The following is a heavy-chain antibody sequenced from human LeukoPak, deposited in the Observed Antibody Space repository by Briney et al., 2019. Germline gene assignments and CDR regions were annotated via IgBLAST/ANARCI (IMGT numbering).Heavy chain of an antibody. V-gene: IGHV1-69*04. CDR1: RGTFSSYA. CDR3: AGETRPEPDAFDI. D-gene: IGHD1-14*01. J-gene: IGHJ3*02. Sequence: TVKVSCKASRGTFSSYAISWVQQAPRQGLEWMGRIIPILGIAKYAQKFQGRVTITADKCTSTAYMELSSLRSEDTAVYYCAGETRPEPDAFDIWGQGRMVTVSS. CDR2: IIPILGIA.